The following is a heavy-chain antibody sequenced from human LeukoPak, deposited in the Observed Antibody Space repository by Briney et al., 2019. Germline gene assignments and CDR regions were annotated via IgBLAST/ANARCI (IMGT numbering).Heavy chain of an antibody. CDR1: GFTFSSYS. D-gene: IGHD2-21*01. Sequence: GGSLRLSCAASGFTFSSYSMNWVRQAPGKGLEWVSSISRSSSYIYYADSVKGRFTISRDNAKNSLYLQLNSLRAEDTAVYYCARDPPPPYCGGDCSYYYYYYMDVWGKGTTVTVSS. CDR3: ARDPPPPYCGGDCSYYYYYYMDV. V-gene: IGHV3-21*01. CDR2: ISRSSSYI. J-gene: IGHJ6*03.